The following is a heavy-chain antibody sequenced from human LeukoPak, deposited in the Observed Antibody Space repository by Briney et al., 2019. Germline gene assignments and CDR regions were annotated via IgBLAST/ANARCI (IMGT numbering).Heavy chain of an antibody. V-gene: IGHV3-7*01. Sequence: GGSLTLSCAASGFIFSSYWMSWVRQAPGKGLEWVANIKQDGSEKYYVDSVKGRFTISRDNAKNSLFLQMNSLRAEDTAVYYCASHVRFEGVDYWGQGTLVTVSS. J-gene: IGHJ4*02. CDR3: ASHVRFEGVDY. D-gene: IGHD3-3*01. CDR2: IKQDGSEK. CDR1: GFIFSSYW.